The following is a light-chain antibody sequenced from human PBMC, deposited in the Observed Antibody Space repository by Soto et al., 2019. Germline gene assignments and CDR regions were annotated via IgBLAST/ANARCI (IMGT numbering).Light chain of an antibody. Sequence: EVVWPQSPGTLSLSPGERATLCFMASQSVSSSYLAWYQQKPGQAPRPLIYGASSRATGIPDRFSGSGSGTDFTLTISRLEPEDFAVYYCQQYGSSPLITFGQGTRLEIK. CDR3: QQYGSSPLIT. J-gene: IGKJ5*01. CDR1: QSVSSSY. V-gene: IGKV3-20*01. CDR2: GAS.